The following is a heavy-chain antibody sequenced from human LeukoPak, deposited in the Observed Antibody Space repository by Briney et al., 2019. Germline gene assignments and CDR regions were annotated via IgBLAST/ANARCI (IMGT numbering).Heavy chain of an antibody. CDR3: AKKAGAAAAGTGGYYFDY. V-gene: IGHV3-23*01. D-gene: IGHD6-13*01. J-gene: IGHJ4*02. CDR1: GFTFSSYA. Sequence: GGSLRLSCAASGFTFSSYAMSWVRQAPGKGLEWVSAISGSGGGTYYADSVKGRFTISRDNSKNTLYLQMNSLRAEDTAVYYCAKKAGAAAAGTGGYYFDYWGLGTLVTVSS. CDR2: ISGSGGGT.